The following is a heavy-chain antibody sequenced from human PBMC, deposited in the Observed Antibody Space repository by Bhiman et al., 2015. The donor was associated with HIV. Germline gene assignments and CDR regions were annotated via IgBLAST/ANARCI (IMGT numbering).Heavy chain of an antibody. Sequence: QVQLVESGGGVVQPGRSLRLSCAASGFTFRSYAMHWVRQSPGKGLEWVAVISYDGRIIDYIDFVKGRFTISRDNSKNTLYLQMNTLRPEDTAVYFCAREDRLPFDYWGQGTLVTVSS. CDR1: GFTFRSYA. CDR3: AREDRLPFDY. V-gene: IGHV3-30*03. CDR2: ISYDGRII. D-gene: IGHD4-11*01. J-gene: IGHJ4*02.